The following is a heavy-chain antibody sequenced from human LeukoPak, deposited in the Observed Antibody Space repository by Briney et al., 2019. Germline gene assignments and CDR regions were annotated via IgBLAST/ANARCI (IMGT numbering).Heavy chain of an antibody. J-gene: IGHJ4*02. CDR3: ARGLFPHSGTAAVHFDY. D-gene: IGHD1-14*01. CDR1: GGSISSGGYY. Sequence: PSETLSLTCTVSGGSISSGGYYWSWIRQHPGKGLEWIGYIYYSGSTYYNPSLKSRVTISVDTSKNQFSLKLSSVTAADTAVYYCARGLFPHSGTAAVHFDYWGQGTLVTVFS. CDR2: IYYSGST. V-gene: IGHV4-31*03.